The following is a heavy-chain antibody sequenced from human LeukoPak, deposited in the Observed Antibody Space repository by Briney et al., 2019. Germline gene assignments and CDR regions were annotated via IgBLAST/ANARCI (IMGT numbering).Heavy chain of an antibody. CDR1: GDSVSSNSAA. CDR2: IYYRSKWFN. V-gene: IGHV6-1*01. J-gene: IGHJ4*02. Sequence: SQTLSLTCAISGDSVSSNSAAWNWITQSPSRGLEWLGRIYYRSKWFNDYAVSVNSRITINPDTSKNQFSLQLNSVTPEDTAVYYCARGNGWSKLDYWGQGTLVTVSS. CDR3: ARGNGWSKLDY. D-gene: IGHD6-19*01.